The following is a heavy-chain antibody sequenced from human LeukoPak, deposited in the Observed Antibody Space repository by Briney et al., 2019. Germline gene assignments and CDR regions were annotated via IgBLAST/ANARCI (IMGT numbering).Heavy chain of an antibody. V-gene: IGHV3-49*04. CDR2: IRSKAYGGTT. D-gene: IGHD6-19*01. CDR1: GFTFSSYW. J-gene: IGHJ1*01. Sequence: GGSLRLSCAASGFTFSSYWMTWVRQAPGKGLEWVGFIRSKAYGGTTEYAASVKGRFTISRDDSKSIAYLQMNSLKTEDTAVYYYTRDIGAGPISSGWYSEYFQHWGQGTLVTVSS. CDR3: TRDIGAGPISSGWYSEYFQH.